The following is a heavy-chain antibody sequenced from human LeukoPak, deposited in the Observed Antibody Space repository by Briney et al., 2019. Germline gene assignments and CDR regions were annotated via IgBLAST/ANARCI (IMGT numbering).Heavy chain of an antibody. CDR2: ISWNSGSI. J-gene: IGHJ6*02. Sequence: GRSLRLSCAASGFTFDDYAMHWVRQAPGKGLEWVSGISWNSGSIGYADSVKGRFTISRDNAKNSLYLQMNSLRAEDTALYYCAKDGGSGSHSKLLYYYYYGMDVWGQGTTVTVSS. V-gene: IGHV3-9*01. CDR1: GFTFDDYA. CDR3: AKDGGSGSHSKLLYYYYYGMDV. D-gene: IGHD3-10*01.